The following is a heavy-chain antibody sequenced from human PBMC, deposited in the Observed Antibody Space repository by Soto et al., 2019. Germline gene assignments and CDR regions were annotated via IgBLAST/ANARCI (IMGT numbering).Heavy chain of an antibody. Sequence: QLQLQESGPGLVKPSETLSLTCTVSGGSISSSSYYWGWIRQPPGKGLEWIGSIYYSGSTYYNPSLKSGVTISVDTSKNQFSLNLSAVTAADTAVYYCARRPGSYDSSGYTPEDWFDPWGQGTLVTVSS. V-gene: IGHV4-39*01. CDR1: GGSISSSSYY. J-gene: IGHJ5*02. CDR3: ARRPGSYDSSGYTPEDWFDP. D-gene: IGHD3-22*01. CDR2: IYYSGST.